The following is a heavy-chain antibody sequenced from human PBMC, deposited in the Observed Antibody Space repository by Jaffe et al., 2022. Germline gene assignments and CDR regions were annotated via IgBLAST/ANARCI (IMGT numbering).Heavy chain of an antibody. CDR3: AHIAVAGTRFFDY. CDR1: GFTFSSYG. V-gene: IGHV3-30*02. CDR2: IRYDGSNK. Sequence: QVQLVESGGGVVQPGGSLRLSCAASGFTFSSYGMHWVRQAPGKGLEWVAFIRYDGSNKYYADSVKGRFTISRDNSKNTLYLQMNSLRAEDTAVYYCAHIAVAGTRFFDYWGQGTLVTVSS. J-gene: IGHJ4*02. D-gene: IGHD6-19*01.